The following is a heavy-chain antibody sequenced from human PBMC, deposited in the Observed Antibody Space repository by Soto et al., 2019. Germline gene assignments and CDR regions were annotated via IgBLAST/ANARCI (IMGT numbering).Heavy chain of an antibody. Sequence: LRLSCAASGFTFSSYAMSWVRQAPGKGLEWVSAISGSGRSTYYADSVKGRFTISRDNSKNTLYLQMNSLRAEDTAVYYCAKSDYDISGYYLDSLLQTAYDAFDIWGQGTMVTVSS. J-gene: IGHJ3*02. CDR3: AKSDYDISGYYLDSLLQTAYDAFDI. CDR2: ISGSGRST. V-gene: IGHV3-23*01. D-gene: IGHD3-22*01. CDR1: GFTFSSYA.